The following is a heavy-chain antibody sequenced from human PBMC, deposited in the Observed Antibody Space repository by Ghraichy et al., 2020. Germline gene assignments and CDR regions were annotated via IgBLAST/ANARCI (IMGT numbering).Heavy chain of an antibody. J-gene: IGHJ6*02. CDR3: ARGVNSGWFAYGLDV. V-gene: IGHV4-4*07. Sequence: SETLSLTCSVSGGYISGHHWSWIRQPAGKGLEWIGRVYSSGSTNYNPSLKSRVAMSVDASKNQFSVRLSSVTAADTAVYYCARGVNSGWFAYGLDVWGHGNTGNGSS. D-gene: IGHD6-19*01. CDR1: GGYISGHH. CDR2: VYSSGST.